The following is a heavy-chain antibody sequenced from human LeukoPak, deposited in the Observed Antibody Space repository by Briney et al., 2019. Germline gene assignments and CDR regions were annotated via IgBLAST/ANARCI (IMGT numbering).Heavy chain of an antibody. CDR3: AKRPDCSTTNCFRFEY. CDR1: GFTFSTYA. D-gene: IGHD2-2*01. Sequence: PGGSLRLSCAASGFTFSTYAMSWVRQAPGQGLEWVPSINGDGGSTYYAESVKGRFTVSRDNSKNTLSLQMDSLRAEDTAVYYCAKRPDCSTTNCFRFEYWGQGTLVTVSS. V-gene: IGHV3-23*01. J-gene: IGHJ4*02. CDR2: INGDGGST.